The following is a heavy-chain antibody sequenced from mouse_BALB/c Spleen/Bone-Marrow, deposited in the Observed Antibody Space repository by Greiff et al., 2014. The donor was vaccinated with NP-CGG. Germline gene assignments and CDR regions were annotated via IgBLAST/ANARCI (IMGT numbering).Heavy chain of an antibody. CDR3: ARFGRYYFDY. CDR1: GYAFTNYL. V-gene: IGHV1-54*01. J-gene: IGHJ2*01. Sequence: VQLVESGAELVRPGTAVNVSCKASGYAFTNYLIEWVKQRPGQGLEWIGVINPGSGGANYNEKFKGKATLTADKSSSTAYMQLSSLTSDDSGVYFCARFGRYYFDYWGQGTTLTVSS. CDR2: INPGSGGA.